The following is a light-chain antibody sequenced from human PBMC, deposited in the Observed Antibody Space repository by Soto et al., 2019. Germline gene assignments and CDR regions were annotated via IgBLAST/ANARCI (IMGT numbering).Light chain of an antibody. Sequence: QSVLTQPASVSGSPGQLITISCTGTSSDVGGYNYVSWYQQHPGKAPKLMIYEVSNRPSGVSNRFSGSKSGNTASLTISGLQAEDEADYYCSSYTSSSTLYVFGTGTKVTVL. CDR1: SSDVGGYNY. CDR3: SSYTSSSTLYV. V-gene: IGLV2-14*01. J-gene: IGLJ1*01. CDR2: EVS.